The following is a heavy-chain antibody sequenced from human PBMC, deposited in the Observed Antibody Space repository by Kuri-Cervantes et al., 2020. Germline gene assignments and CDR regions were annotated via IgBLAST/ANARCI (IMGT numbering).Heavy chain of an antibody. CDR2: IYPGDSDT. CDR3: ARSISSGWYWFDP. V-gene: IGHV5-51*01. D-gene: IGHD6-19*01. CDR1: GYSFTSYW. J-gene: IGHJ5*02. Sequence: TVSCKGSGYSFTSYWIGWVRQMPGKGLEWMGIIYPGDSDTRYSPSFQGQVTISADKSISTAYLQWSSLKASDTAMYYCARSISSGWYWFDPWGQGTLVTVSS.